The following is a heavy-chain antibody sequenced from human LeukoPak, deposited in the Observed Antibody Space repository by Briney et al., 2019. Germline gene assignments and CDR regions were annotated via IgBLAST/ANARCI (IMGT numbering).Heavy chain of an antibody. CDR3: ARGPSGYYYFED. V-gene: IGHV3-20*04. CDR1: GFSFGTYG. J-gene: IGHJ4*02. D-gene: IGHD5-12*01. CDR2: INRNGIST. Sequence: GGSLRLSCAASGFSFGTYGMTWVRQVPGKGLEWVSGINRNGISTLYADSVKGRFTISRDNAKNSLYLQMNSLRVEDTALYYCARGPSGYYYFEDWGQGTLVTVSS.